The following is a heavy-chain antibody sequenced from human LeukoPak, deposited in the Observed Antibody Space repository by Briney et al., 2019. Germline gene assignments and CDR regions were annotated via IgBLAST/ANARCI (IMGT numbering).Heavy chain of an antibody. Sequence: ASVKVSCKASGGTFSSYAISWVRQAPGRGLEWMGGIIPIFGTANYAQKFQGRVTITADKSTSTAYMELSSLRSEDTAVYYCARDAGAPLLYYYYYYGMDVWGKGTTVTVSS. J-gene: IGHJ6*04. CDR2: IIPIFGTA. D-gene: IGHD3-10*01. V-gene: IGHV1-69*06. CDR1: GGTFSSYA. CDR3: ARDAGAPLLYYYYYYGMDV.